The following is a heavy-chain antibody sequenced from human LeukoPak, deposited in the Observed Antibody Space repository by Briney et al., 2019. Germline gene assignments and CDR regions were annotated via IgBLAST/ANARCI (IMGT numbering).Heavy chain of an antibody. V-gene: IGHV3-74*01. J-gene: IGHJ4*02. CDR2: INGDESSR. CDR3: ARDRAESNWTNHTLFDS. D-gene: IGHD1/OR15-1a*01. Sequence: GGSLRLSCEASGFTFRDYWMHWVRQAPGKGLVWVSRINGDESSRAYADSVKGRFTISRDNARNTLYLQMNSLRVEDTAIYYYARDRAESNWTNHTLFDSWGQGTPVTVSS. CDR1: GFTFRDYW.